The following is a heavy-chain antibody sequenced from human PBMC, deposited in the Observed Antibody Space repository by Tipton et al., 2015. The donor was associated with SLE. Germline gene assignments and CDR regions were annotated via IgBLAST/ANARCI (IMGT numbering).Heavy chain of an antibody. V-gene: IGHV4-39*07. CDR1: GGSISSSSYY. CDR2: INHSGST. CDR3: ARASGGEGATAFDI. Sequence: TLSLTCTVSGGSISSSSYYWGWIRQPPGKGLEWTGEINHSGSTNYNPSLKSRVTISVDTSKNQFSLKLSSVTAADTAAYYCARASGGEGATAFDIWGQGTMVTVSS. J-gene: IGHJ3*02. D-gene: IGHD1-26*01.